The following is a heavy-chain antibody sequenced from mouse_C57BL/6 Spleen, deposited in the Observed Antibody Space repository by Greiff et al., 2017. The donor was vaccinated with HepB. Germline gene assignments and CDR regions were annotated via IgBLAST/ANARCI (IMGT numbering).Heavy chain of an antibody. Sequence: ESGPGLVKPSQSLSLTCSVTGYSITSGYYWNWIRQFPGNKLEWMGYISYDGSNNYNPSLKNRISITRDTSKNQFFLKLNSVTTEDTATYYCARIPYDYDDAYWGQGTLVTVSA. CDR1: GYSITSGYY. D-gene: IGHD2-4*01. J-gene: IGHJ3*01. CDR2: ISYDGSN. CDR3: ARIPYDYDDAY. V-gene: IGHV3-6*01.